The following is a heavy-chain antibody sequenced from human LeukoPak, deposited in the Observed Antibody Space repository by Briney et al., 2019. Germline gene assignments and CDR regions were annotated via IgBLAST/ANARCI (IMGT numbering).Heavy chain of an antibody. J-gene: IGHJ6*03. Sequence: PSETLSLTCTVSGGSISYYYWTWIRQPPGKGLEWIGEINHSGSTNYNPSLKSRVTISVDTSKNQFSLKLSSVTAADTAVYYCARGGSSSWTNYYYYYMDVWGKGTTVTVSS. CDR1: GGSISYYY. CDR3: ARGGSSSWTNYYYYYMDV. CDR2: INHSGST. V-gene: IGHV4-34*01. D-gene: IGHD6-13*01.